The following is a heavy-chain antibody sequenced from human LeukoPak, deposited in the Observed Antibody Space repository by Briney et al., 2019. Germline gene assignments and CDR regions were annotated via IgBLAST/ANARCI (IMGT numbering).Heavy chain of an antibody. J-gene: IGHJ4*02. CDR1: GFTFYDYG. CDR3: ARDRSTYYYDSSGYSYYFDY. V-gene: IGHV3-20*04. CDR2: INWNGGST. D-gene: IGHD3-22*01. Sequence: PGGSLRLSCAASGFTFYDYGMSWVRHAPGKGLEWVSGINWNGGSTGYADSVKGRFTISRDNAKNALYLQMNSLRAEDTALYYCARDRSTYYYDSSGYSYYFDYWGQGTLVTVSS.